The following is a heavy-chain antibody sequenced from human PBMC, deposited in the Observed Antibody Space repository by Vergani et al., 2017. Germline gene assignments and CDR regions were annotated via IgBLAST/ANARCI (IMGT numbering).Heavy chain of an antibody. Sequence: EVQLVESGGGLVQPGRSLRLSCAASGFTFDDYAMHWVRQAPGKGLEWVSGINWNSVSIAYADSVKGRFTIPRDNAKNSLYLQMNSLRAEDTALYYCTRDRLDDSYAYFDYWGQGTLVTVSP. CDR1: GFTFDDYA. CDR3: TRDRLDDSYAYFDY. D-gene: IGHD3-16*01. J-gene: IGHJ4*02. V-gene: IGHV3-9*01. CDR2: INWNSVSI.